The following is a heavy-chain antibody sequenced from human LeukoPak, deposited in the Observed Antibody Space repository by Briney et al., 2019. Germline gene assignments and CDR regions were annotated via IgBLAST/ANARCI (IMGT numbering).Heavy chain of an antibody. Sequence: PSETLSLTCTVSGGSINNYYWSWIRQPAGKGLEWIGRIYTRGSTNYNPSLKSRVTMTVDTSKNQFSLKLSSVTAADTAVYYCARGRYCSADICSGGDAFDIWGQGTMVSVSS. CDR3: ARGRYCSADICSGGDAFDI. D-gene: IGHD2-15*01. CDR2: IYTRGST. J-gene: IGHJ3*02. CDR1: GGSINNYY. V-gene: IGHV4-4*07.